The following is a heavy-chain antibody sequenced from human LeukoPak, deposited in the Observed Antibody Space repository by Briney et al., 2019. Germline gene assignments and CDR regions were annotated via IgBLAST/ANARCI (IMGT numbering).Heavy chain of an antibody. Sequence: ASVKVSCKASGYTFSSYYMHWVRRAPGQGLEWMGIIDPRSGGTTYAQNFQGRVNMTRDTSTSTVYMELSSLRSEDTAIYYCATWGSSSSPLPSVDVWGQGTTVTVSS. V-gene: IGHV1-46*01. J-gene: IGHJ6*02. CDR1: GYTFSSYY. CDR3: ATWGSSSSPLPSVDV. D-gene: IGHD6-13*01. CDR2: IDPRSGGT.